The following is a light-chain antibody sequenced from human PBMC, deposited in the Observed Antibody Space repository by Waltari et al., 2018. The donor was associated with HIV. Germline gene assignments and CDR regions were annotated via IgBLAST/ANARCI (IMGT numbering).Light chain of an antibody. V-gene: IGKV1-33*01. Sequence: IQMTQSPSSLSASVGDRVSITCQASHAIKNYLNWYQHKPGKAPKILIHDASKLHPGVPSRFSGSGSGTDFTFTITNLQPEDFATYYCQQFDTLPLTFGGGTKVEIK. CDR1: HAIKNY. CDR2: DAS. CDR3: QQFDTLPLT. J-gene: IGKJ4*01.